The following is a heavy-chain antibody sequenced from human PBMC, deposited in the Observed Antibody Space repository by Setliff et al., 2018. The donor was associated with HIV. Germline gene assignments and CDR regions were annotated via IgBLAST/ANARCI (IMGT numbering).Heavy chain of an antibody. Sequence: GGSLRLSCAASGFTFSSYWMHWVRQAPGKGLVWVSRINTDGSSTSYADSGKGRFTISRDNAKNALYPQMNSLRVEDTAVYYCARAGVVEGYYYYYYMDVWGKGTTVTVS. CDR1: GFTFSSYW. CDR2: INTDGSST. J-gene: IGHJ6*03. D-gene: IGHD2-15*01. V-gene: IGHV3-74*01. CDR3: ARAGVVEGYYYYYYMDV.